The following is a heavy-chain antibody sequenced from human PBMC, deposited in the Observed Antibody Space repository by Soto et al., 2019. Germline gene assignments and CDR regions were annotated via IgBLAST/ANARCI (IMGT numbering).Heavy chain of an antibody. CDR3: ARAKYGSGSYYNPKGGYYYYGMDV. CDR1: GFTFSSYS. CDR2: ISSSSSTI. Sequence: EVQLVESGGGLVQPGGSLRLSCAASGFTFSSYSMNWVRQAPGKGLEWVSYISSSSSTIYYADSVKGRFTISRDNAKNSLYLQMNSLRDEDTAVYYCARAKYGSGSYYNPKGGYYYYGMDVWGQGTTVTVSS. D-gene: IGHD3-10*01. V-gene: IGHV3-48*02. J-gene: IGHJ6*02.